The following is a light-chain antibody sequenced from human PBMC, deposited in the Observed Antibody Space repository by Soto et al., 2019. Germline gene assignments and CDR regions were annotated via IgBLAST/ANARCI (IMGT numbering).Light chain of an antibody. CDR3: QLRSNLPRA. Sequence: EIVLTQSPATLSLSPGERATLSCRASQSVSSYLAWYQQKPGQASTLLFYDASNSATGIPVRFSGSGSGTDFTFIICSLEPEDFPVYYFQLRSNLPRAFGQGTKVDIK. CDR1: QSVSSY. V-gene: IGKV3-11*01. CDR2: DAS. J-gene: IGKJ1*01.